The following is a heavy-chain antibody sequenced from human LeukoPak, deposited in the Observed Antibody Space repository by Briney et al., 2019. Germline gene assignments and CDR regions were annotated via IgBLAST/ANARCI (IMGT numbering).Heavy chain of an antibody. CDR2: IYYSGST. CDR1: GGSISSSSYY. V-gene: IGHV4-39*07. J-gene: IGHJ4*02. CDR3: ARVLQQLVFSPTYYFDY. D-gene: IGHD6-13*01. Sequence: SETLSLTCTVSGGSISSSSYYWGWIRQPPGKGLEWIGSIYYSGSTYYNPSLKSRVTISVDTSKNQFSLKLSSVTAADTAVYYCARVLQQLVFSPTYYFDYWGQGTLVTVSS.